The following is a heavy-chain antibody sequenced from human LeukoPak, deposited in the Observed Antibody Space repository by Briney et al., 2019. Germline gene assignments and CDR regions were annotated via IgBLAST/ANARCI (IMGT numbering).Heavy chain of an antibody. CDR1: GGSISSYY. CDR2: IYYSGST. D-gene: IGHD5-18*01. V-gene: IGHV4-59*01. Sequence: PSETLSLTCTVSGGSISSYYWSWIRQPPGKGLEWIGYIYYSGSTNYNPSLKSRVTISVDTSKNQLSLKLSSVTAADTAVYYCARDAGSGYSYGLPNYYGMDVWGQGTTVTVSS. CDR3: ARDAGSGYSYGLPNYYGMDV. J-gene: IGHJ6*02.